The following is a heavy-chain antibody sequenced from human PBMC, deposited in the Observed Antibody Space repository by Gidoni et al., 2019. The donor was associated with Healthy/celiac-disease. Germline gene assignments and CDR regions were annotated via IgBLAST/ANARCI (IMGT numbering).Heavy chain of an antibody. J-gene: IGHJ4*02. V-gene: IGHV3-7*01. Sequence: EVQLVESGGGLVQPGGSLRLSCAASGFPFSSYWMSWVRQAPGKGLEWVANIKQDGSEKYYVDSVKGRFTISRDNAKNSLYLQMNSLRAEDTAVYYCARARNYYGSGSRHWGQGTLVTVSS. CDR1: GFPFSSYW. D-gene: IGHD3-10*01. CDR3: ARARNYYGSGSRH. CDR2: IKQDGSEK.